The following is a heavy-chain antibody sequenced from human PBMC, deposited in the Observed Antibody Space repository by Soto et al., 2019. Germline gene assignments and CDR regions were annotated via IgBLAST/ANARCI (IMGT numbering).Heavy chain of an antibody. J-gene: IGHJ4*02. D-gene: IGHD3-22*01. CDR3: AKSPGMYYYDSSGYYHYDY. CDR2: ISAYNGNT. V-gene: IGHV1-18*01. Sequence: ASVKGSCKASGYTFTTYDISWGRQAPGQGLEWMGRISAYNGNTNYPQNLQGRLTMTTDTSTNTADMELRSLRAEDTAVYYCAKSPGMYYYDSSGYYHYDYWGQGTLVTVSS. CDR1: GYTFTTYD.